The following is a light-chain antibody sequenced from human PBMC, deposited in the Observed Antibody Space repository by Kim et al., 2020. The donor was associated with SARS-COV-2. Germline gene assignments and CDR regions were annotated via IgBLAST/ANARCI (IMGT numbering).Light chain of an antibody. Sequence: DIQMTQSPSSLSASVGDRVTITCRASQYIATYLNWYQQKAGEPPKLLIYAASTLQSGVPSRFSGSGSGTDFVLSINNLQPEDFATYYCQQSHSTPPEYTFGQGTKLEI. V-gene: IGKV1-39*01. CDR1: QYIATY. CDR3: QQSHSTPPEYT. J-gene: IGKJ2*01. CDR2: AAS.